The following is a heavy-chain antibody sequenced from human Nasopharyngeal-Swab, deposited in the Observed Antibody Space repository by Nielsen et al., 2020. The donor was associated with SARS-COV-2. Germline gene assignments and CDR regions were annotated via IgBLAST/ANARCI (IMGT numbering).Heavy chain of an antibody. CDR3: ASVSPVANFDY. CDR1: GFTVSSNY. J-gene: IGHJ4*02. CDR2: IYSGGST. Sequence: GESLKISCAASGFTVSSNYMSWVRQAPGKGLEWVSVIYSGGSTYYADSVKGRFTISRDNSKNTLYLQMNSLRAEDTAVYYCASVSPVANFDYWGQGTLVTVSS. D-gene: IGHD4-23*01. V-gene: IGHV3-66*01.